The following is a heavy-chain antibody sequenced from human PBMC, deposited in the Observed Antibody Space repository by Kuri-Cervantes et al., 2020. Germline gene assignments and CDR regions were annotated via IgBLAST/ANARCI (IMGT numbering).Heavy chain of an antibody. D-gene: IGHD3-10*01. Sequence: LRLSCTVSGGSISSGGYYWSWIRQHPGKGLEWIGYIYYSGSTYYNPSLKSRVTISVDTSKNQFSLKLSSVTAADTAVYYCARRTWGDYGMDVWGQGTTVTVSS. CDR2: IYYSGST. CDR1: GGSISSGGYY. J-gene: IGHJ6*02. V-gene: IGHV4-31*03. CDR3: ARRTWGDYGMDV.